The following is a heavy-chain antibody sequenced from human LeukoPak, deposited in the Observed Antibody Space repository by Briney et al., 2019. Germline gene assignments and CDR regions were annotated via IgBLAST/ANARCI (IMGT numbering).Heavy chain of an antibody. CDR2: IYPGDSDT. J-gene: IGHJ4*02. D-gene: IGHD2/OR15-2a*01. V-gene: IGHV5-51*01. CDR1: GYNFTSYW. CDR3: ARRSSTASRYFDF. Sequence: GASLKISCKGSGYNFTSYWIVWVRQLPGKGLAWMGIIYPGDSDTIYSPSFQGQVTISADKSISTAYLQWSSLKASGTAMYYCARRSSTASRYFDFWGQGALVTVSS.